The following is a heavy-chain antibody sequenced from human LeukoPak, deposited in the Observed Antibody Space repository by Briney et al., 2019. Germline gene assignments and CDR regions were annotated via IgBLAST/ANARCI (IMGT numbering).Heavy chain of an antibody. D-gene: IGHD6-19*01. Sequence: SETLSLTCSVSGGSVSSGSYYWSWIRQPPGKGLDWIGYIYYSGSTSYNPSLKSRVTISVDTSKNQFSLKLSSVTAADTAMYYCARATPSRSGLNYWGQGTLVTVSS. CDR3: ARATPSRSGLNY. J-gene: IGHJ4*02. V-gene: IGHV4-61*01. CDR2: IYYSGST. CDR1: GGSVSSGSYY.